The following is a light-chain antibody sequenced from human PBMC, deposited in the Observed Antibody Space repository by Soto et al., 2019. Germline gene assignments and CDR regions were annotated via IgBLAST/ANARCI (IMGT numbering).Light chain of an antibody. V-gene: IGLV1-44*01. CDR2: SSN. Sequence: QAVVTQPPSASGTPGQRVTISCSGSNSNIGINTVNWYQQLPGTAPKLLLYSSNQRPSGVPDRFSGSKSGTSASLAISGLQSEDEADYYCAAWDDSLNAWVFGGGTKLTVL. CDR1: NSNIGINT. CDR3: AAWDDSLNAWV. J-gene: IGLJ3*02.